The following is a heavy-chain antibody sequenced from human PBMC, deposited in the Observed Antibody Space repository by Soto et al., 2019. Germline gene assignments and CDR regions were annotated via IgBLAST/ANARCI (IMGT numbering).Heavy chain of an antibody. Sequence: SETLSLTCTVSGGSISSGGYYWSWIRQHPGKGLEWIGYIYYSGSTYYNPSLKSRVTISVDTSKNQFSLKLSSVTAADTAVYYCAREGHFWSGNYYYGMDVWGQGTTVTVSS. D-gene: IGHD3-3*02. CDR1: GGSISSGGYY. CDR3: AREGHFWSGNYYYGMDV. CDR2: IYYSGST. J-gene: IGHJ6*02. V-gene: IGHV4-31*03.